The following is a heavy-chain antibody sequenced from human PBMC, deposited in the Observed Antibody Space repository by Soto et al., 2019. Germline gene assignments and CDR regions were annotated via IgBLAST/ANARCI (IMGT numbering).Heavy chain of an antibody. D-gene: IGHD4-17*01. J-gene: IGHJ3*02. V-gene: IGHV3-74*01. CDR3: ARVGSEDYGDYEGAFDI. Sequence: EVQLVESGGGLVQPGGSLRLSCAASGFTFSSYWMHWVRQAPGKGLVWVSRINSDGSSTSYADSVKGRFTISRDNAKNTLYLQMNSLRAEDMAVYYCARVGSEDYGDYEGAFDIWGQGTMVTVSS. CDR2: INSDGSST. CDR1: GFTFSSYW.